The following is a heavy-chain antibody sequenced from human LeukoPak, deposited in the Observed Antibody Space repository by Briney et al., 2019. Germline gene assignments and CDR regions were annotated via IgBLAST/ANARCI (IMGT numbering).Heavy chain of an antibody. D-gene: IGHD5-18*01. J-gene: IGHJ4*02. CDR3: TTRPSPRYSYGSRGLVDY. CDR2: IKSKTDGGTT. Sequence: PGGSLRLSCAASGFTFSNAWMSWVRQAPGKGLEWVGRIKSKTDGGTTDYAAPVKGRFTISRDDSKNTLYLQMNSLKTEDTAVYYCTTRPSPRYSYGSRGLVDYWGQGTLVTVSS. V-gene: IGHV3-15*01. CDR1: GFTFSNAW.